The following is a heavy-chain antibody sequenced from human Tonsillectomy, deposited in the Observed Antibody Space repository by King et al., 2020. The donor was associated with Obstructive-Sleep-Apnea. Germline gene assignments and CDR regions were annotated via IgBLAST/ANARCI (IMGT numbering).Heavy chain of an antibody. CDR3: ARGGTTLYCDY. J-gene: IGHJ4*02. Sequence: QLVQSGAEVKKPGASVKVSCKASGYTFTIYAIHWVRQAPGQRLMFIGWINVGHGNTKYSQKFKGRVTITRDTSATTAYRELSSLTSDETAVYYGARGGTTLYCDYWGQGTLVTVSS. CDR1: GYTFTIYA. CDR2: INVGHGNT. D-gene: IGHD1-26*01. V-gene: IGHV1-3*01.